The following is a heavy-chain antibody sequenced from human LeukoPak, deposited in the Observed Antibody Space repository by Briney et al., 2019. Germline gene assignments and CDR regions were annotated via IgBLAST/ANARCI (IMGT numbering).Heavy chain of an antibody. CDR2: ISGSGGST. J-gene: IGHJ6*03. CDR3: AKAYCSSTSCSHYYYYYYMDV. Sequence: PGGSLRLSCAASGFTFSIYAMSWVRQAPGKGLEWVSAISGSGGSTYYADSVKGRFTISRDNSKNTLYLQMNSLRAEDTAVYYCAKAYCSSTSCSHYYYYYYMDVWGKGTTVTVSS. CDR1: GFTFSIYA. V-gene: IGHV3-23*01. D-gene: IGHD2-2*01.